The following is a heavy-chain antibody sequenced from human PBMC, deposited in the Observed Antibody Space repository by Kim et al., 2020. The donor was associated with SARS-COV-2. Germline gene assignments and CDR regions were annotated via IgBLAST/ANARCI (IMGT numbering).Heavy chain of an antibody. J-gene: IGHJ6*02. D-gene: IGHD2-15*01. Sequence: YGDSGKGRFTISRDNSKNPLYLQMNSRRAEDTAVYYCAKARSGGTCMDVWGQGTTVTVSS. V-gene: IGHV3-23*01. CDR3: AKARSGGTCMDV.